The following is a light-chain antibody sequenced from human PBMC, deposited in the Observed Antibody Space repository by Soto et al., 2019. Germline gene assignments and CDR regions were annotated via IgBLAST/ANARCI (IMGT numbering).Light chain of an antibody. Sequence: QSVLTQPPSASGTPGQRVTISCSGTSSNIGSNPLNWYQQLPGTAPKLLIYSNNQLPSGVPDRFSGSKSGTSASLTISGLQSEDEADYYCCSYAVSWVFGGGTKLTVL. CDR2: SNN. V-gene: IGLV1-44*01. CDR1: SSNIGSNP. J-gene: IGLJ3*02. CDR3: CSYAVSWV.